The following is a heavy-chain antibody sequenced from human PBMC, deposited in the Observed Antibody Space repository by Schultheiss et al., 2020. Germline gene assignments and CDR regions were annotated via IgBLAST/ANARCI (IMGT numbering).Heavy chain of an antibody. D-gene: IGHD5-18*01. CDR3: ANLPWIQLWDYGMDV. CDR2: ISGSGGST. Sequence: WGSLRLSCAASGFTFSNAWMSWVRQAPGKGLEWVSAISGSGGSTYYADSVKGRFTISRDNSKNTLYLQMNSLRAEDTAVYYCANLPWIQLWDYGMDVWGQGTTVTV. V-gene: IGHV3-23*01. J-gene: IGHJ6*02. CDR1: GFTFSNAW.